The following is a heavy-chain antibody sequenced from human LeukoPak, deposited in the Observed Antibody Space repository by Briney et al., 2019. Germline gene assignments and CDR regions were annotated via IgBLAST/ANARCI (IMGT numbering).Heavy chain of an antibody. D-gene: IGHD1-26*01. CDR1: GFSFSYFW. V-gene: IGHV3-74*01. CDR2: INRDGSGT. J-gene: IGHJ3*02. CDR3: TRELEYRGSPDDAFDI. Sequence: PRGSPRLSCAASGFSFSYFWMHWVRQAPGKGLVWVSRINRDGSGTSYADSVKGRFTISRDNAKNTLSLQMNSLRAEDTAVYYCTRELEYRGSPDDAFDIWGQGTMVTVSS.